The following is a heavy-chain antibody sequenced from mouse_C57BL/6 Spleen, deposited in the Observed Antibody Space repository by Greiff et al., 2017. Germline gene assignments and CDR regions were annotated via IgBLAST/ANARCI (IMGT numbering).Heavy chain of an antibody. D-gene: IGHD1-1*01. Sequence: QVQLKQSGPELVKPGASVKISCKASGYAFSSSWMNWVKQRPGKGLEWIGRIYPGDGDTKYNGKFKGKATLTADKSSSTAYMQLSSLTSEDSAVYFCARGGTYYEGYYAMDYWGQGTSVTVSS. CDR2: IYPGDGDT. CDR3: ARGGTYYEGYYAMDY. CDR1: GYAFSSSW. V-gene: IGHV1-82*01. J-gene: IGHJ4*01.